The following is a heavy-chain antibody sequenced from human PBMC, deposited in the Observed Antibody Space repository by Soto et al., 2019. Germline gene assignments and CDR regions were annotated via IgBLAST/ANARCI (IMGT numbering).Heavy chain of an antibody. V-gene: IGHV2-5*02. Sequence: KESGPTQVKPRQTLTLTCTFSGFSLTTSGVGVGWIRQSPGKAPEWLALIYWDDDKRYSPSLTSRLTITKDTSKNQVVLTMAYLDPADTATYYCAHRVLRTVFGLVTTTAIYFDSWGQGTPVAVSS. CDR3: AHRVLRTVFGLVTTTAIYFDS. J-gene: IGHJ4*02. CDR1: GFSLTTSGVG. D-gene: IGHD3-3*01. CDR2: IYWDDDK.